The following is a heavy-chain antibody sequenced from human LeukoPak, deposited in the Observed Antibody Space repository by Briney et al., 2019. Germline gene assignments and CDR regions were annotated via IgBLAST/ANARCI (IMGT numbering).Heavy chain of an antibody. V-gene: IGHV3-21*01. D-gene: IGHD3-3*01. CDR1: GFTFTIYS. CDR3: ARANDFWSGYLIDY. J-gene: IGHJ4*02. CDR2: ISSSSSYI. Sequence: SGGSLRLSCAASGFTFTIYSMNWVRQAPGKGLEWVSSISSSSSYIYYADSVKGRFTISRDNAKNSLYLQMNSLRAEDTAVYYCARANDFWSGYLIDYWGQGTLVTVSS.